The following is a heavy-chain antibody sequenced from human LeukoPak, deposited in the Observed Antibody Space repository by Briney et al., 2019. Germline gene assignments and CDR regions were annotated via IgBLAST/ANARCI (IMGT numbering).Heavy chain of an antibody. CDR1: GYAFSAYY. Sequence: GASVKVSCKASGYAFSAYYMHWVRQAPGQGLEWMGWLNPQTGDTHSAQKFQGRVTFTRDTSISTAYMELSRLRSDDTAVYYCARAGVGPAANLDYWGQGTLVTVSS. J-gene: IGHJ4*02. CDR2: LNPQTGDT. CDR3: ARAGVGPAANLDY. V-gene: IGHV1-2*02. D-gene: IGHD2-2*01.